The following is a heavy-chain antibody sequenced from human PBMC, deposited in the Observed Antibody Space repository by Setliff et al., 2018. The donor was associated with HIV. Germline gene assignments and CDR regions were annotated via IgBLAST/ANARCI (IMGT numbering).Heavy chain of an antibody. V-gene: IGHV7-4-1*02. CDR3: ARVGSYDFWSGLYYYYYYMDV. D-gene: IGHD3-3*01. CDR1: GYTFTSYA. CDR2: INTNTGNP. J-gene: IGHJ6*03. Sequence: ASVKVSCKASGYTFTSYAMHWVRQAPGQGLEWMGWINTNTGNPTYAPGFTGRFVFSLDTSVSTAYLQISSLKAEDTAVYYCARVGSYDFWSGLYYYYYYMDVWGKGTTVTVSS.